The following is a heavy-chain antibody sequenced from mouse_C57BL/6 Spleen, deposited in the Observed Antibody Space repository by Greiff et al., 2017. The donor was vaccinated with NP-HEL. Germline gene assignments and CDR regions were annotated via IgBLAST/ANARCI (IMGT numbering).Heavy chain of an antibody. D-gene: IGHD1-1*01. J-gene: IGHJ1*03. Sequence: EVKLVESGGGLVKPGGSLKLSCAASGFTFSSYAMSWVRQTPEKRLEWVATISDGGSYTYYPDNVKGRFTISRDNAKNNLYLQMSQLKSEDTAMYYCARDRDYYGSSYRYFDVWGTGTTVTVSS. V-gene: IGHV5-4*01. CDR3: ARDRDYYGSSYRYFDV. CDR1: GFTFSSYA. CDR2: ISDGGSYT.